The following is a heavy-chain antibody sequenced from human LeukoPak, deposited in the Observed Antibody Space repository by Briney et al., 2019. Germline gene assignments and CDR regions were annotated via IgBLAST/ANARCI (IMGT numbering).Heavy chain of an antibody. D-gene: IGHD3-10*01. CDR3: ARGEYDLLGDY. J-gene: IGHJ4*02. CDR2: ISPYNGNT. V-gene: IGHV1-18*01. CDR1: GYTFSSHS. Sequence: ASVKVSCKTSGYTFSSHSMNWVRQAPGQWLEWLGWISPYNGNTKYAQKIQGRATMTTDTSTSTAYLELRSLRSDDTAVYYCARGEYDLLGDYWGQGTLVTVSS.